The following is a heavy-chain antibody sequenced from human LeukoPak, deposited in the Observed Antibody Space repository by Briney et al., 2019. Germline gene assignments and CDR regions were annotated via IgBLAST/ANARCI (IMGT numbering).Heavy chain of an antibody. D-gene: IGHD3-22*01. CDR2: IKSDGST. CDR1: GFTFSTYW. V-gene: IGHV3-74*01. CDR3: ARAPAEIGGYYPEYFRH. J-gene: IGHJ1*01. Sequence: GGSLRLSCAASGFTFSTYWMQCVRQAPGKGLVWVSRIKSDGSTNYADSVKGRFTISRDNANNTLSLQMNSLRPEDTGVYYCARAPAEIGGYYPEYFRHWGQGALVTVSS.